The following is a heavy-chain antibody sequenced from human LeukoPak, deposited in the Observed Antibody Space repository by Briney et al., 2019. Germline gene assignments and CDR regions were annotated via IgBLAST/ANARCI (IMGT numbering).Heavy chain of an antibody. CDR2: INDGGTYT. V-gene: IGHV3-74*01. D-gene: IGHD3-10*01. CDR1: GFAFSEYW. J-gene: IGHJ4*02. Sequence: QPGGSLRLSCAGSGFAFSEYWMHWARQTPEKGLMWVSHINDGGTYTAYAESVKGRFAVSRDNAENTLYLQMDSLTVEDTGLYYCVREIKIMGFRAFDYWGQGTPVTVSS. CDR3: VREIKIMGFRAFDY.